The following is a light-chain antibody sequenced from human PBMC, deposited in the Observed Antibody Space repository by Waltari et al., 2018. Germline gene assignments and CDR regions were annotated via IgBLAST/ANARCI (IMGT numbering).Light chain of an antibody. J-gene: IGKJ1*01. CDR3: KKYASLPET. V-gene: IGKV3-20*01. Sequence: EVVLTQSPGTLSLSPGEGATLPCRASQGVSRSLAWYQQKPGQAHRLLIYVTSWPATGVPDRFSGSGSGTDFSLSISRLEPEDVAMYYCKKYASLPETFGQGTKVEIK. CDR2: VTS. CDR1: QGVSRS.